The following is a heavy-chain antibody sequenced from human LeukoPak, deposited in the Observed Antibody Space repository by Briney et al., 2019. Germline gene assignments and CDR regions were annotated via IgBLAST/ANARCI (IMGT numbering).Heavy chain of an antibody. CDR1: GYTFTSYA. CDR2: INAGNGNT. J-gene: IGHJ5*02. Sequence: ASVKVSCKASGYTFTSYAMHWVRQAPGQRLEWMGWINAGNGNTKYSQKFQGRVTITRDMSTSTAYMELSSLRSEDTAVYYCAADQRMYYDFWSGYSPMSPWGQGTLVTVSS. D-gene: IGHD3-3*01. V-gene: IGHV1-3*01. CDR3: AADQRMYYDFWSGYSPMSP.